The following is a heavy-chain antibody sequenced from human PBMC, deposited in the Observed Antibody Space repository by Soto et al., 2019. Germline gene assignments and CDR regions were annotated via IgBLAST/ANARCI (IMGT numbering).Heavy chain of an antibody. CDR1: GYTFTSYD. CDR3: ARVSTMVRGAVGY. J-gene: IGHJ4*02. CDR2: MNPNSGNT. D-gene: IGHD3-10*01. Sequence: ASVKVSCKASGYTFTSYDINWVRQATGQGLEWMGWMNPNSGNTGYAQKFQGRVTMTRDTSISTAYMELSSLRSEDTAVYYCARVSTMVRGAVGYWGPGTLVTVSS. V-gene: IGHV1-8*01.